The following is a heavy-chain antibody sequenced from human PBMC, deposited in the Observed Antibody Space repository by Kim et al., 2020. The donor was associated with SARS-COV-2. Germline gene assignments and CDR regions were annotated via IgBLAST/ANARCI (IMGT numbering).Heavy chain of an antibody. CDR2: INTNTGDP. V-gene: IGHV7-4-1*02. CDR3: ARGFLNTFDY. J-gene: IGHJ4*02. CDR1: GYTFTTYA. Sequence: ASVKVSCKASGYTFTTYAMHWVRQAPGQGLEWMGWINTNTGDPTYAQGFTGRFVFSLDTSVSTAYLQISSLKAADAAVYYCARGFLNTFDYWGQGALVTV.